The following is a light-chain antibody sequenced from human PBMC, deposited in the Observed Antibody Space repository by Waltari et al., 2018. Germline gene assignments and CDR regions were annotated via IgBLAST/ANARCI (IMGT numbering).Light chain of an antibody. CDR3: QHRFNWPLT. J-gene: IGKJ4*01. Sequence: EIVLTQSPATLSLSPGDGATLSCRASQSVSTYLAWYQEKPDQAPRLLIYDASNRATGIPARFSGSGSGTDFTLTISGLEPEDSAVYYCQHRFNWPLTFGGGTKVEIK. CDR1: QSVSTY. CDR2: DAS. V-gene: IGKV3-11*01.